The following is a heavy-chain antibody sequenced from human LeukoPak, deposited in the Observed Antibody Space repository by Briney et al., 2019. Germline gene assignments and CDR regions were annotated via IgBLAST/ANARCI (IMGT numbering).Heavy chain of an antibody. Sequence: ASVKVSCKASGYTITRYGISWVRQAPGQGLEWMGWFSAYNGNTNYAQKLQGRVTMTTDTSTSTAYMELRSLRSDDTAVYYCAREGIAVAGPGYYFDYWGQGTLVTVSS. V-gene: IGHV1-18*04. D-gene: IGHD6-19*01. J-gene: IGHJ4*02. CDR1: GYTITRYG. CDR3: AREGIAVAGPGYYFDY. CDR2: FSAYNGNT.